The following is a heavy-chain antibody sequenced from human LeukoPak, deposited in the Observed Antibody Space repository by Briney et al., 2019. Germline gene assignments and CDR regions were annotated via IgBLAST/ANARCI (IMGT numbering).Heavy chain of an antibody. CDR3: ARDHRYKKPSLAYRRFDL. Sequence: GGSLRLSCAASGFTFSNYAMSWVRQAPGKGLEWVSAISGSGGNSYYADSVKGRFTISRDNSKNTLFLQMNSLRAEDTAVYYCARDHRYKKPSLAYRRFDLWGPGTLVTVSS. V-gene: IGHV3-23*01. CDR2: ISGSGGNS. J-gene: IGHJ5*02. D-gene: IGHD2-2*02. CDR1: GFTFSNYA.